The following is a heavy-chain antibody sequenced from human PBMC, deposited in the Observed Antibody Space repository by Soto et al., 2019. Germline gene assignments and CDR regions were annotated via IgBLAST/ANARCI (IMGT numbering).Heavy chain of an antibody. Sequence: PSETLSLTCAVYGGSFSGYYWSWIRQPPGKGLEWIGEINHSGSTNYNPSLKSRVTISVDTSKNQFSLKLSSVTDADTAVYYCARPRRGYRYGSDYWGQGNMVTVSS. J-gene: IGHJ4*02. D-gene: IGHD5-18*01. CDR3: ARPRRGYRYGSDY. CDR2: INHSGST. V-gene: IGHV4-34*01. CDR1: GGSFSGYY.